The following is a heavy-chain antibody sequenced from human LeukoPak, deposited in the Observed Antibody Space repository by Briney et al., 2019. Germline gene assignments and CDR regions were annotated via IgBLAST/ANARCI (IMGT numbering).Heavy chain of an antibody. CDR2: IYYSGRT. CDR3: ARRKYYTIEN. J-gene: IGHJ4*02. D-gene: IGHD3-10*01. V-gene: IGHV4-39*01. Sequence: SETLSLTCSVSGGSVSSGTYYETWIRQPPGKGLEWIASIYYSGRTYYNPSLKSRITISVDSSKNQFSLRLSSVTAADTAVYYCARRKYYTIENWGQGTLVTVSS. CDR1: GGSVSSGTYY.